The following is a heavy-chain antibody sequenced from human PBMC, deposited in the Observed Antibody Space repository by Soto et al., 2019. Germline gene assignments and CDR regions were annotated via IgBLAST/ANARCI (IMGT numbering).Heavy chain of an antibody. Sequence: GGSLRLSCAASVFTVSSYGMHWVRQAPGKGLEWVAVISYDGSNKYYADSVKGRFTISRDNSKNTLYLQMNSLRAEDTAVYYCAKDLYSQQLVPYGMDVWGQGTTVTVSS. CDR1: VFTVSSYG. D-gene: IGHD6-13*01. CDR2: ISYDGSNK. V-gene: IGHV3-30*18. J-gene: IGHJ6*02. CDR3: AKDLYSQQLVPYGMDV.